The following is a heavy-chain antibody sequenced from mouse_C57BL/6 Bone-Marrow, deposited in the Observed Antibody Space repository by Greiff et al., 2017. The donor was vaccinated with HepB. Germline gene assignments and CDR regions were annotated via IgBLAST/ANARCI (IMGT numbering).Heavy chain of an antibody. CDR2: IDPSDSYT. CDR3: ARGHYDYDPYYFDY. CDR1: GYTFTSYW. Sequence: QVQLQQPGAELVMPGASVKLSCKASGYTFTSYWMHWVKQRPGQGLEWIGEIDPSDSYTNYNQKFNGKSTLTVDKSSSTAYMQLSSLTSEDSAVYYCARGHYDYDPYYFDYWGQGTTLTVSS. D-gene: IGHD2-4*01. V-gene: IGHV1-69*01. J-gene: IGHJ2*01.